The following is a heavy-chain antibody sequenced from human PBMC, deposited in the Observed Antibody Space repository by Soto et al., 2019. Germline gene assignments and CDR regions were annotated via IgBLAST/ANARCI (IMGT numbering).Heavy chain of an antibody. CDR1: GFTFSSYG. D-gene: IGHD3-10*01. V-gene: IGHV3-30*18. CDR3: AKLAGSGLKKLQPQFDY. J-gene: IGHJ4*02. CDR2: ISYDGSNK. Sequence: QVQLVESGGGVVQPGRSLRLSCAASGFTFSSYGMHWVRQAPGKGLEWVAVISYDGSNKYYADSVKGRFTISRDNSKNTLYLQMNSLRAEDTAVYYCAKLAGSGLKKLQPQFDYWGQGTLVTVSS.